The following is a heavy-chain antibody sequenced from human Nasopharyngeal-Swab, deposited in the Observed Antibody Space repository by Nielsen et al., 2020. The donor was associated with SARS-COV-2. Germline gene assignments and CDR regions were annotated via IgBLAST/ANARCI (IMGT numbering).Heavy chain of an antibody. J-gene: IGHJ4*02. CDR3: DKGHSIGDWSLGYFDY. V-gene: IGHV3-9*01. Sequence: GGSLRLSCAASGFTFDVYAIHWVRQSPGKGLEWVSVITWNSGTIGYAESVQGRFTISRDNAKNSLYLQMTSLRAEDTALYYCDKGHSIGDWSLGYFDYWGQGTLVTVSS. D-gene: IGHD2-21*02. CDR2: ITWNSGTI. CDR1: GFTFDVYA.